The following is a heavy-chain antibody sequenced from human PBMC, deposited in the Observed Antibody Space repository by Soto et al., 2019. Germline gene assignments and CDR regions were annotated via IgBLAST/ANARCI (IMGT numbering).Heavy chain of an antibody. Sequence: ASVKVSCKASGYTFTNYGFSWVRQAPGQGLEWMGGISGYNGTTNYAEKLQGRVTMTTDESTSTAYMELNSLRYDDTAVYYCARNGRTGTLYYSGMDVWGQGTTVTVSS. V-gene: IGHV1-18*01. CDR3: ARNGRTGTLYYSGMDV. D-gene: IGHD1-1*01. J-gene: IGHJ6*02. CDR1: GYTFTNYG. CDR2: ISGYNGTT.